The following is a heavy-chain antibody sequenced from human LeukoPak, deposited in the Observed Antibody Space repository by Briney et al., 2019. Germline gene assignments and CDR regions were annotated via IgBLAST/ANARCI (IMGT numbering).Heavy chain of an antibody. CDR1: GFTFSSYW. D-gene: IGHD5-18*01. Sequence: PGGSLRLSCAASGFTFSSYWMHWVRHAPGKGLVWVSRINSDGSSTSYADSVKGRFTISRDNAKNTLYLQMNGLRAEDTAVYYCARPIQLWLLGYWGQGTLVTVSS. J-gene: IGHJ4*02. V-gene: IGHV3-74*01. CDR3: ARPIQLWLLGY. CDR2: INSDGSST.